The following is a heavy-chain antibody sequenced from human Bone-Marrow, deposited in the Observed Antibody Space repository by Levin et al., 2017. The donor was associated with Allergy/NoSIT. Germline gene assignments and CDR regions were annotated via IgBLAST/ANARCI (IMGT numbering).Heavy chain of an antibody. CDR2: ISGSGGET. J-gene: IGHJ4*02. Sequence: GGSLRLSCAASGFAFSSYAMTWVRQAPGKGLEWVSVISGSGGETYYTDSVKGRFTVSRDSFKNTFYLQMNSLSADDTAVYYCAKGLSNSAYATPDSWGQGTLVTVSS. D-gene: IGHD2/OR15-2a*01. CDR3: AKGLSNSAYATPDS. V-gene: IGHV3-23*01. CDR1: GFAFSSYA.